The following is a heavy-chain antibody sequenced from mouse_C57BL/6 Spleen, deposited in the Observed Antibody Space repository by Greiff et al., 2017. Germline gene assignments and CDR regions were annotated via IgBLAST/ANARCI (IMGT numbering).Heavy chain of an antibody. CDR3: TGDYGSTPAY. J-gene: IGHJ3*01. D-gene: IGHD1-1*01. CDR1: GFNIKDYY. CDR2: IDPEGGDT. V-gene: IGHV14-1*01. Sequence: EVMLVESGAELVRPGASVKLSCTASGFNIKDYYMPWVKQRPEQGLEWIGRIDPEGGDTEYAPKFQGTATMTADTSSNPAYLQLSSLTSEDTAVCYCTGDYGSTPAYWGQGTLVTVSA.